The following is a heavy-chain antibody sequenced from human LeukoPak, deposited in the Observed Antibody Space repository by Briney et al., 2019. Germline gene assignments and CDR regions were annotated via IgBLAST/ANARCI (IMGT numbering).Heavy chain of an antibody. CDR3: AKDVRNDYGDPDFDS. CDR1: GFTFADYT. V-gene: IGHV3-43*01. J-gene: IGHJ4*02. Sequence: GGSLTLSCAGSGFTFADYTTHWVRQAPGEGLQWLSLVTSDGGLTFLADSLEGRFTISRDNSRTSLFLQMSSLRTEDTALYFCAKDVRNDYGDPDFDSWGQGTLVTVSS. CDR2: VTSDGGLT. D-gene: IGHD4-17*01.